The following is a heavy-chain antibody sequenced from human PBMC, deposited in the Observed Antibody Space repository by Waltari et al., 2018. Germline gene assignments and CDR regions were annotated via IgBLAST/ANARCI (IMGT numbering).Heavy chain of an antibody. CDR2: INHSGST. Sequence: QVQLQQWGAGLLKPSETLSLTCAVYGGSFSGYYWSWIRQPPGKGLEWIGEINHSGSTNDNPSLKSRVTISVDTSKNQFSLKLSSVTAADTAVYYCARLGQQQLVTHYYMDVWGKGTTVTVSS. D-gene: IGHD6-13*01. CDR1: GGSFSGYY. V-gene: IGHV4-34*01. CDR3: ARLGQQQLVTHYYMDV. J-gene: IGHJ6*03.